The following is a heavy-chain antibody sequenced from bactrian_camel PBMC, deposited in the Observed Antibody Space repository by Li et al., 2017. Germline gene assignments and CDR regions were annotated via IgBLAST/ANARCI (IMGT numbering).Heavy chain of an antibody. CDR2: IDHFGGT. V-gene: IGHV3S26*01. CDR1: GYDYSSGC. CDR3: AAAGGQLGRWCYEFPVNWVSWLYN. D-gene: IGHD3*01. Sequence: VQLVESGGGSVQAGGSLRLSCVATGYDYSSGCGGWIRQAPGKDREGVAAIDHFGGTSYAESVEGRFTISQDGAKNTLYLHMNNLKPEDTAMYHCAAAGGQLGRWCYEFPVNWVSWLYNWGQGTQVTVS. J-gene: IGHJ4*01.